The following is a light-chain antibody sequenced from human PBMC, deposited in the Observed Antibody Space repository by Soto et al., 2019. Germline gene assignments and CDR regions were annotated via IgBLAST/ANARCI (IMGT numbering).Light chain of an antibody. V-gene: IGKV1-39*01. CDR1: QSISSY. Sequence: DIQMTQSPSSLSASVGDRVTITCRASQSISSYLNWYQQKPGKAPKLLIYAASSLQSGVPSRFSGSGSGTDFTLSISSLQPEDFATYYCQQTYNTPPAFTFGLGTRLEIK. CDR2: AAS. J-gene: IGKJ5*01. CDR3: QQTYNTPPAFT.